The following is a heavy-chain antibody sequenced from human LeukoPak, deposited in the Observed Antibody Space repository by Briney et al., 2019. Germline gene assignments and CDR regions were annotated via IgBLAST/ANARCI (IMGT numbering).Heavy chain of an antibody. Sequence: GGSLRLSCAASGFTFNNYAMHWVRQAPGKGLEWVAVISYDGRNGYYADSVKGRFTISRDNSKNTLYLQMNSLRAEDTAVYYCARDRSSYEYYFDYWGQGTLVTVSS. CDR3: ARDRSSYEYYFDY. CDR2: ISYDGRNG. J-gene: IGHJ4*02. V-gene: IGHV3-30*04. CDR1: GFTFNNYA. D-gene: IGHD5-12*01.